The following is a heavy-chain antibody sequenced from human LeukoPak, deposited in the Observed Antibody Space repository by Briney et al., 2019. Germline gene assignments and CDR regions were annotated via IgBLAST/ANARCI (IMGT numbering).Heavy chain of an antibody. CDR3: AKGAPGDGYNFDY. CDR2: ISYDGSNK. J-gene: IGHJ4*02. V-gene: IGHV3-30*18. CDR1: GFTFSSYG. Sequence: GRSLRLSCAASGFTFSSYGMHWVRQAPGKGLEWVAVISYDGSNKYYADSVKGRFTISRDNPKNTLYLQMNSLRAEDTAVYYCAKGAPGDGYNFDYWGQGTLVTVSS. D-gene: IGHD5-24*01.